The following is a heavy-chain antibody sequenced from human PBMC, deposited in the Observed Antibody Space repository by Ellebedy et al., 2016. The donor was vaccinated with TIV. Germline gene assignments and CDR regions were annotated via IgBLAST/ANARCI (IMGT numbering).Heavy chain of an antibody. CDR2: ISKDGNNK. D-gene: IGHD4-17*01. CDR1: GFTFTFSSYA. CDR3: AKDKVFGDSKWEMDV. V-gene: IGHV3-30-3*01. J-gene: IGHJ6*02. Sequence: PGGSLRLSCAASASGFTFTFSSYAMHWVRQAPGKGLEWVAVISKDGNNKYYADSLKGRFTISRDNSKTTLYLQMNSLRAEDTAVYYCAKDKVFGDSKWEMDVWGQGTTVTVSS.